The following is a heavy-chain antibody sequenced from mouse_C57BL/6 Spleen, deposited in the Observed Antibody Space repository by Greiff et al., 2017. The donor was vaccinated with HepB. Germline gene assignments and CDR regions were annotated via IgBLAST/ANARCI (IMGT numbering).Heavy chain of an antibody. D-gene: IGHD4-1*01. CDR2: ISSGSSTI. CDR3: ARELGYYFDY. Sequence: EVHLVESGGGLVKPGGSLKLSCAASGFTFSDYGMHWVRQAPEKGLEWVAYISSGSSTIYYADTVKGRFTISRDNAKNTLFLQMTSMRSEDTAMYYCARELGYYFDYWGQGTTLTVSS. V-gene: IGHV5-17*01. J-gene: IGHJ2*01. CDR1: GFTFSDYG.